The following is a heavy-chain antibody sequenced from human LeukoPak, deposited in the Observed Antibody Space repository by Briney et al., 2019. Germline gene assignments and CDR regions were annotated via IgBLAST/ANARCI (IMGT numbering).Heavy chain of an antibody. V-gene: IGHV4-61*01. CDR3: ARVRHCSSTSCPYYYYYGMDV. D-gene: IGHD2-2*01. Sequence: SETLSLTCTVSGGSVSSGSYYWSWIRQPPGKGLEWIGYIYYSGSTNYNPSLKSRVTISVDTSKNQFSLKLSSVTAADTVVYYCARVRHCSSTSCPYYYYYGMDVWGKGTTVTVSS. CDR2: IYYSGST. J-gene: IGHJ6*04. CDR1: GGSVSSGSYY.